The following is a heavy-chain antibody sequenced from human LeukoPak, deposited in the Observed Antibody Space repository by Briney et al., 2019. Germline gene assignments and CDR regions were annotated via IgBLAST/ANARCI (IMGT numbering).Heavy chain of an antibody. J-gene: IGHJ4*02. CDR1: GGTFSSYA. Sequence: SVNVSCKASGGTFSSYAIGWVRQAPGQGLEWMGRIIPILGIANYAQKFQGRVTITADKSTSTAYMELSSLRSEDTAVYYCARPYDSSGYIRPLPFDYWGQGTLVTVSS. D-gene: IGHD3-22*01. CDR3: ARPYDSSGYIRPLPFDY. V-gene: IGHV1-69*04. CDR2: IIPILGIA.